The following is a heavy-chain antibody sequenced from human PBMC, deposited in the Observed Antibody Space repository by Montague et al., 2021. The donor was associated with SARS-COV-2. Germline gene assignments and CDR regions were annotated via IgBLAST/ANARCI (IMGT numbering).Heavy chain of an antibody. CDR2: IWYDGSNK. V-gene: IGHV3-33*01. D-gene: IGHD1-1*01. Sequence: SLRLSCSASGFTFSSYGMHWVRQAPGKGLEWVAVIWYDGSNKYYXDSVKGRFTISRDNSKNTLYLQMNSLRAEDTAVYYCARDEDRGYNWNAHGMDVWGQGTTATVSS. CDR1: GFTFSSYG. J-gene: IGHJ6*02. CDR3: ARDEDRGYNWNAHGMDV.